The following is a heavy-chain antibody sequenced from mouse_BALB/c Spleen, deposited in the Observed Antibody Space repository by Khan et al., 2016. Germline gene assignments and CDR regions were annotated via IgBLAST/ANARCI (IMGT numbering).Heavy chain of an antibody. V-gene: IGHV2-6-7*01. CDR3: ASDYGGFAC. D-gene: IGHD1-2*01. J-gene: IGHJ3*01. Sequence: VQLKESGPGLVAPSQSLSITCTVSGFSLTGYGVNWVRQPPGKGLVWLGKIWADGRTDYNSALKSRVSISKDNSKSQVFLKMNSLQTDDTANYYCASDYGGFACWGQGTVIIVSA. CDR2: IWADGRT. CDR1: GFSLTGYG.